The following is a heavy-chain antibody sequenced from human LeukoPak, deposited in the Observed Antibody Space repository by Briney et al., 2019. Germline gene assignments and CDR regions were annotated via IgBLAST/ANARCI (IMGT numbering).Heavy chain of an antibody. Sequence: GGSLRLSCAASGFTFTGHALTWFRQAPGKGLEWVAVISGSGGTTYYADSVKGRFIISRDNSKNTLYLQMNSLTGADTALYYCAKDRYGDYSFEHWGQGALVAVSS. J-gene: IGHJ4*02. CDR3: AKDRYGDYSFEH. CDR2: ISGSGGTT. D-gene: IGHD4-17*01. V-gene: IGHV3-23*01. CDR1: GFTFTGHA.